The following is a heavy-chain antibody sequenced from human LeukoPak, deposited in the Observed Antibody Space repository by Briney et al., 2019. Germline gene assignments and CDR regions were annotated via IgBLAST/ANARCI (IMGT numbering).Heavy chain of an antibody. D-gene: IGHD6-19*01. CDR3: ARVWDSSGWYGDYYYYYMDV. Sequence: GGSLRLSCAASGFTFSSYGMHWVRQAPGKGLEWVANIKQDGSEKYYVDSVKGRFTISRDNAKNSLYLQMNSLRAEDTAVYYCARVWDSSGWYGDYYYYYMDVWGKGTTVTVSS. V-gene: IGHV3-7*01. J-gene: IGHJ6*03. CDR2: IKQDGSEK. CDR1: GFTFSSYG.